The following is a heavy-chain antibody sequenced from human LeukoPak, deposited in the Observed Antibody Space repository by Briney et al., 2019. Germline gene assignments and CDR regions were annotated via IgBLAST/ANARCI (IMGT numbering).Heavy chain of an antibody. CDR1: GGSITSYY. CDR2: MYYSGNS. V-gene: IGHV4-59*01. D-gene: IGHD6-13*01. J-gene: IGHJ4*02. Sequence: SETLSLTCTVSGGSITSYYWSWIRQPPGKGLGWIGYMYYSGNSYYNPSLKSRGTISVDTSKNQFSLKLSSMPAADRPVYSCASYSNRGYYFDYWGQGTLVTVSS. CDR3: ASYSNRGYYFDY.